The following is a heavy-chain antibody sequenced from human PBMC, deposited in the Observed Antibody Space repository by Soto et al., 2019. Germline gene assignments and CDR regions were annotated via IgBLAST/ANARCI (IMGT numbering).Heavy chain of an antibody. CDR2: VFFSGNT. CDR1: GDSITSRFHY. D-gene: IGHD3-16*01. J-gene: IGHJ4*02. V-gene: IGHV4-39*01. Sequence: SETLSLTCSVSGDSITSRFHYWGWIRQSPGKGLEWIGSVFFSGNTNNNPSLKSRVAISVDTSKNQFSLKLTSVTASDTAVYYCARQAPEFGSSGYFDAWGPRTLVTVSS. CDR3: ARQAPEFGSSGYFDA.